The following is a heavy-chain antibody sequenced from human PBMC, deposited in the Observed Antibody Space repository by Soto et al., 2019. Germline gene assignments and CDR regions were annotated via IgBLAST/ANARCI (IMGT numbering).Heavy chain of an antibody. CDR2: IYHSGST. D-gene: IGHD3-22*01. J-gene: IGHJ6*02. Sequence: KPSETLSLTCAVSGGSISSSNWWSWVRQPPGKGLEWIGEIYHSGSTNYNPSLKSRVTISVDKSKNQFPLKLSSVTAADTAVYYCVRETYYYDSSGYLRSNGMDVWGQGTTVTVSS. CDR1: GGSISSSNW. CDR3: VRETYYYDSSGYLRSNGMDV. V-gene: IGHV4-4*02.